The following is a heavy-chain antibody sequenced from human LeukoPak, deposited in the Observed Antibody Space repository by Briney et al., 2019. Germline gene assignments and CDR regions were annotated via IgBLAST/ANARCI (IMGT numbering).Heavy chain of an antibody. CDR3: ARDIGADF. CDR2: ISDSGTTV. J-gene: IGHJ4*02. CDR1: GFTFTDYY. V-gene: IGHV3-11*04. Sequence: GGSLRLSCAASGFTFTDYYMTWIRQAPGKGLQWVAYISDSGTTVDYADSVKGRFSISRDNAENSLYLQMNSLRVEDTGFYYCARDIGADFWGQGTLVTVSS. D-gene: IGHD1-26*01.